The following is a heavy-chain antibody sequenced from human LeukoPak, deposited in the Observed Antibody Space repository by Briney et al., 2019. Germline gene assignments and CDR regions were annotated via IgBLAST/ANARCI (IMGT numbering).Heavy chain of an antibody. CDR2: ISSSSSTI. CDR3: ARDPYYDSSGDY. Sequence: GGSLRLSCAASGFTFSSYSMNWVRQAPGKGLEWVSYISSSSSTIYYADSVKGRFTISRDNAKNSLYLQMDSLRDEDTAVYYCARDPYYDSSGDYWGQGTLVTVPS. V-gene: IGHV3-48*02. J-gene: IGHJ4*02. D-gene: IGHD3-22*01. CDR1: GFTFSSYS.